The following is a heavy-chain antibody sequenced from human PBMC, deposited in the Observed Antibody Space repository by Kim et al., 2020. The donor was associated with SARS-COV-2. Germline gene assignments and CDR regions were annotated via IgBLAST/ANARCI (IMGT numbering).Heavy chain of an antibody. CDR3: AREGYYYDSSGYYVGHNWFDP. CDR1: GGSISSTNYY. V-gene: IGHV4-39*07. CDR2: IYYSGNT. Sequence: SETLSLNCTVSGGSISSTNYYWGWIRQPPGKGLEWIGSIYYSGNTYYNPSLKTRVTISIDTSKNQFSLKMKSVTAADTAVYYCAREGYYYDSSGYYVGHNWFDPWGQGTLVTVSS. D-gene: IGHD3-22*01. J-gene: IGHJ5*02.